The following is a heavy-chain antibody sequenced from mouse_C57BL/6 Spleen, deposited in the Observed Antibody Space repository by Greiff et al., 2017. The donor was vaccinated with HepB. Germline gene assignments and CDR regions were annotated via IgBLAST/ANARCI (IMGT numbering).Heavy chain of an antibody. CDR1: GYTFTSYW. CDR2: IYPGSGST. CDR3: AIRAHGSSSFAY. J-gene: IGHJ3*01. Sequence: QVQLQQPGAELVKPGASVKMSCKASGYTFTSYWITWVKQRPGQGLEWIGDIYPGSGSTNYNEKFKSKATLTVDTSSSTAYMQLSSLTSEDSAVYYCAIRAHGSSSFAYWGQGTLVTVSA. D-gene: IGHD1-1*01. V-gene: IGHV1-55*01.